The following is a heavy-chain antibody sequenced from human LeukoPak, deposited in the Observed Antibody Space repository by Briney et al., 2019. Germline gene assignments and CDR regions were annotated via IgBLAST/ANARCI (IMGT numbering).Heavy chain of an antibody. CDR1: GFTSSDYA. CDR3: ARPQGGRQLWLHFDY. Sequence: GGSLRLSCAASGFTSSDYAIHWVRLAPGRGLEWVSVISYDGGSKYYADSVKGRFTISRDNFKNTLYLQMNSLRTEDTAVYYCARPQGGRQLWLHFDYWGQGTQVTVSS. CDR2: ISYDGGSK. D-gene: IGHD5-18*01. V-gene: IGHV3-30-3*01. J-gene: IGHJ4*02.